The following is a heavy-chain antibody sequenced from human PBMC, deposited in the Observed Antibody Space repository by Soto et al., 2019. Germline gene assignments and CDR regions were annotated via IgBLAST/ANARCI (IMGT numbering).Heavy chain of an antibody. CDR2: IIPKYGTT. J-gene: IGHJ4*02. D-gene: IGHD2-2*01. CDR3: ARTRQRRPVFYVDY. V-gene: IGHV1-69*01. Sequence: QVQLMPSGAEVTKPGSSVKVSCKASGGPFHPFGFSWVRQAPGQGLEWMGGIIPKYGTTNYARRFQGRVTITADESTTTAYLELSSLRHDDTAIYYCARTRQRRPVFYVDYWGQGTPISVTS. CDR1: GGPFHPFG.